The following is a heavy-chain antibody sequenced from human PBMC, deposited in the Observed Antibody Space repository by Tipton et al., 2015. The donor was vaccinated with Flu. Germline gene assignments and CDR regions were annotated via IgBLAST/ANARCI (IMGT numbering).Heavy chain of an antibody. Sequence: SLRLSCAASGFNASDNYMSWVRQAPGKGLEWLLIIFTGGKAYYADSVRGRFIISRDNSKNTVHLQMHSLRVEDTAMYYCVRGPGESRFDAWGQGTLVTVSS. CDR2: IFTGGKA. CDR3: VRGPGESRFDA. D-gene: IGHD2-21*01. J-gene: IGHJ5*02. V-gene: IGHV3-53*01. CDR1: GFNASDNY.